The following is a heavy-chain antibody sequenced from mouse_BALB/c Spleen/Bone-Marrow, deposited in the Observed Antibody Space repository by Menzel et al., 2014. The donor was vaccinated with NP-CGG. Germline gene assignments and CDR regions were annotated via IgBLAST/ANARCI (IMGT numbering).Heavy chain of an antibody. CDR1: GFSLTGYG. J-gene: IGHJ4*01. V-gene: IGHV2-6-7*01. Sequence: VKVEESGPGLVAPSQSLSITCTVSGFSLTGYGVNWVRQPPGKGLEWLGMIWGDGRTDYNSALKSRLSISKDNSKSQAFLKMNSLQTDDTARYYCARHYGSNYYAMDYWGQGTSVTVSS. D-gene: IGHD1-1*01. CDR3: ARHYGSNYYAMDY. CDR2: IWGDGRT.